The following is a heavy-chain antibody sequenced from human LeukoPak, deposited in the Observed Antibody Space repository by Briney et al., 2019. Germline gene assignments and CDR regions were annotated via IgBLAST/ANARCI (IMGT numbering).Heavy chain of an antibody. D-gene: IGHD1-20*01. V-gene: IGHV1-2*06. CDR2: INPNSGGT. Sequence: ASVTVSRLASGCTLPGHYMHWVRQAPGQGREWMGRINPNSGGTNYAQKFQGRVTMTMDTSISTAYMELSRLRSDDTAVYYCARDPGGITGTYCYYYYGMDVWGQGTTVTVSS. CDR3: ARDPGGITGTYCYYYYGMDV. CDR1: GCTLPGHY. J-gene: IGHJ6*02.